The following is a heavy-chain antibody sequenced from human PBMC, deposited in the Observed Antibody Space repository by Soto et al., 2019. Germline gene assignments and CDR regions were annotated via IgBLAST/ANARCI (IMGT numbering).Heavy chain of an antibody. D-gene: IGHD6-13*01. J-gene: IGHJ6*02. CDR2: IKQDGSEK. V-gene: IGHV3-7*05. CDR1: GFTFSSYW. CDR3: ARDRIAAALTYDYYGMDV. Sequence: EVQLVESGGGLVQPGGSLRLSCAASGFTFSSYWMSWVRQAPGKGLEWVANIKQDGSEKYYVDSVKARFTISRDNAKNSLYLQMNSLRAEDTAVDYCARDRIAAALTYDYYGMDVWGQGTTVTVSS.